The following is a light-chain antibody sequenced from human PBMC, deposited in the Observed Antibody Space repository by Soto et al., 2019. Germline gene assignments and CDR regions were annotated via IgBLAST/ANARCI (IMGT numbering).Light chain of an antibody. CDR1: QSVSSN. CDR3: QQYNNWHS. CDR2: GAS. V-gene: IGKV3-15*01. Sequence: EIVMTQSPATLSVSPGERATLSCRASQSVSSNLAWYQQKPGQAPRLLIYGASTRATGIPARFSGSGSGTEFTLTISSLRSEDFAVYYCQQYNNWHSFGGGTKVEIK. J-gene: IGKJ4*01.